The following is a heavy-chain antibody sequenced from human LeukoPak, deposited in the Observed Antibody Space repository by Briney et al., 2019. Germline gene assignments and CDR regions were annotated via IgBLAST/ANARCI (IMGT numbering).Heavy chain of an antibody. J-gene: IGHJ4*02. D-gene: IGHD3-22*01. CDR3: AKGDYYDSSGYYYPHYFDY. V-gene: IGHV3-7*03. Sequence: GGSLRLSCAASGFTFSSYWMNWARQAPGKGLEWVASINHNGNVNYYVDSVKGRFTISRDNAKNSLYLQMSNLRAEDTAVYYCAKGDYYDSSGYYYPHYFDYWGQGTLVTVSS. CDR2: INHNGNVN. CDR1: GFTFSSYW.